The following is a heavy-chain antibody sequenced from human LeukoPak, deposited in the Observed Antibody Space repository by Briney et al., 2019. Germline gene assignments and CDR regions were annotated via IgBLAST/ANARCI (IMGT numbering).Heavy chain of an antibody. CDR1: GGSISSSSYY. CDR2: IYYSGST. CDR3: ARGYCTNGVCYFLGKYYYMDV. J-gene: IGHJ6*03. V-gene: IGHV4-39*07. Sequence: SETLSLTCTVSGGSISSSSYYWGWIRQPPGKGLECIGSIYYSGSTYYNPSLKSRVTISVDTSKNQFSLKLSSVTAADTAVYYCARGYCTNGVCYFLGKYYYMDVWGKGTTVTVSS. D-gene: IGHD2-8*01.